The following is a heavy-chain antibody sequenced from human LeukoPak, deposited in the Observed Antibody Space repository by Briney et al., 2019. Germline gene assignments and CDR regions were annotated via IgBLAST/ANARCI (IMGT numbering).Heavy chain of an antibody. J-gene: IGHJ3*02. CDR1: GFPFSSYA. D-gene: IGHD4-17*01. V-gene: IGHV3-23*01. Sequence: PGGSLRLSCAASGFPFSSYAMSWVRQAPGKGLEWVSAISGSGGSTYYAASVKGRFTISRDNSKNTLYLQRNSLRAEDTAVYYCAINYGDYVVDAFDIWGQGTMVTVSS. CDR2: ISGSGGST. CDR3: AINYGDYVVDAFDI.